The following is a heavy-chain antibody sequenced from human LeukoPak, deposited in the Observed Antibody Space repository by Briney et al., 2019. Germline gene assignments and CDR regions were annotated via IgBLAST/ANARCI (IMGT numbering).Heavy chain of an antibody. V-gene: IGHV1-2*02. Sequence: ASVKVSCKTSGYTFIGYYIHWVRQAPGQGLEWMGWINPSSGDTIYAQNFQGRLTMTRHTSISTAYMEPSRLRCDDTAVYYCARSPDYSRFDSWGQGTLVTVSS. CDR3: ARSPDYSRFDS. D-gene: IGHD4-11*01. CDR2: INPSSGDT. J-gene: IGHJ4*02. CDR1: GYTFIGYY.